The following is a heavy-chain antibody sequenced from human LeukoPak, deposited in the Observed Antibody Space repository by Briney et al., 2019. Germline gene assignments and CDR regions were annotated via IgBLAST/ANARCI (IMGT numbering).Heavy chain of an antibody. CDR2: IKEDGSEK. V-gene: IGHV3-7*01. Sequence: GGSLRLSCAACGFTFHHYWMTEFVQAPGKCLEWVANIKEDGSEKYYVDSVKGRFTISRDNARTSLYLQMNSLRAEDTAVYYCASGRQLGYWRQGTLVTVSS. J-gene: IGHJ4*02. D-gene: IGHD6-13*01. CDR1: GFTFHHYW. CDR3: ASGRQLGY.